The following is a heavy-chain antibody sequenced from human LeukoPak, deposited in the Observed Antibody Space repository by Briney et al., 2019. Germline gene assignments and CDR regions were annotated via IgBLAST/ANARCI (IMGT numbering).Heavy chain of an antibody. V-gene: IGHV3-7*01. D-gene: IGHD3-10*01. Sequence: GGSLKLSCAASGFTFSYYWMSWVRQAPGKGLEWVANIKQDGSETYYVDSVKGRFTISRDNAKNSLYLQMNSLRAEDTALYYCARDKSGTMIRGVITTYYYSMDVWGKGTTVTFSS. CDR3: ARDKSGTMIRGVITTYYYSMDV. CDR1: GFTFSYYW. CDR2: IKQDGSET. J-gene: IGHJ6*03.